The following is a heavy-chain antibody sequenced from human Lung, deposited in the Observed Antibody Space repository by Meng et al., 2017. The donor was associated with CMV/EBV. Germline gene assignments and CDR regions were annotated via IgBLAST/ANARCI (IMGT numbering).Heavy chain of an antibody. J-gene: IGHJ4*02. D-gene: IGHD3-3*01. CDR3: ASPPSEFLMDP. CDR2: ISSSGSTI. Sequence: GGSXRLXCAASGFTFSDYYMSWIRQAPGKGLEWVSYISSSGSTIYYADSVKGRFTISRDNAKNSLYLQMNSLRAEDTAVYYCASPPSEFLMDPRGQGTLVTVSS. V-gene: IGHV3-11*01. CDR1: GFTFSDYY.